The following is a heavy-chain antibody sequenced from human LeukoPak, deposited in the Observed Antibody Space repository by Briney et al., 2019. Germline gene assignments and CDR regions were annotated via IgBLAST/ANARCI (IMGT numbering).Heavy chain of an antibody. CDR3: ARATSYDILTGYYSDWFDP. D-gene: IGHD3-9*01. J-gene: IGHJ5*02. V-gene: IGHV1-2*04. CDR1: GYTFTGYY. CDR2: INPNSGGT. Sequence: ASVKVSCKASGYTFTGYYMHWVRQAPGQGLEWMGWINPNSGGTNYAQKFQGWVTMTRDTSISTAYMGLSRLRSDDTAVYYCARATSYDILTGYYSDWFDPWAREPWSPSPQ.